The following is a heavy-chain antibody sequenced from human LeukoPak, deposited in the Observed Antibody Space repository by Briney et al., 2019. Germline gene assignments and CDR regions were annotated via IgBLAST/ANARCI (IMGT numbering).Heavy chain of an antibody. J-gene: IGHJ4*02. CDR3: ARAPNYDYVWGSPIYFDY. CDR1: GYTFTSYY. Sequence: ASVKVSCKASGYTFTSYYMHWVRQAPGQGLEWMGIINPSGGSTSYARKFQGRVTMTRDTSTSTVYMELSSLRSEDTAVYYCARAPNYDYVWGSPIYFDYWGQGTLVTVSS. D-gene: IGHD3-16*01. CDR2: INPSGGST. V-gene: IGHV1-46*01.